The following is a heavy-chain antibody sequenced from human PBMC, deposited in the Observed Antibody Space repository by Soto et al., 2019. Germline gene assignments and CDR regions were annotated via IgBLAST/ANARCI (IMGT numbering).Heavy chain of an antibody. CDR2: IYSGGKT. CDR1: GFIVSDNY. J-gene: IGHJ4*02. Sequence: EVKVVESGGGLVQPGGSLRLSCAASGFIVSDNYMTWVRQAPGKGLEWVSVIYSGGKTDYTDSVKGRFTVSRDISKNTXXXXXXXXXXXXXXXXXXXXQLDYWGQGTLVIVSS. D-gene: IGHD5-18*01. V-gene: IGHV3-66*01. CDR3: XXQLDY.